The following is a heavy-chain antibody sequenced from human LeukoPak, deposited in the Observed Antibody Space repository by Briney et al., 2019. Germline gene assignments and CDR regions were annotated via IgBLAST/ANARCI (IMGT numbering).Heavy chain of an antibody. J-gene: IGHJ6*03. CDR3: ASGSPPITIFGVVNYMDV. CDR1: GFTFSSYS. Sequence: GGSLRLSCAASGFTFSSYSMNWVRQAPGKGLEWVSSISATGSYIYYADSVKGRFTISRDNAKNSLYLQMNSLRAEDTAVYYCASGSPPITIFGVVNYMDVWGKGTTVTVSS. D-gene: IGHD3-3*01. V-gene: IGHV3-21*01. CDR2: ISATGSYI.